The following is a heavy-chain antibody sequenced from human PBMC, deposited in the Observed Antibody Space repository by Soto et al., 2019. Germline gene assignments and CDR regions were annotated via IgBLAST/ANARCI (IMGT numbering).Heavy chain of an antibody. Sequence: ESGGGVVQPGGSLRLSCAVSGFIFSNYAVHWVRQAPGKGLEWVGIISYDGNNKYYADSVKGRFTISRDNSKNTLYLHMNSLRAEDTAVYYCARDRMRVVVVPADYYFYAMDVWGQGTTVTVSS. D-gene: IGHD2-2*01. CDR3: ARDRMRVVVVPADYYFYAMDV. V-gene: IGHV3-30-3*01. CDR2: ISYDGNNK. J-gene: IGHJ6*02. CDR1: GFIFSNYA.